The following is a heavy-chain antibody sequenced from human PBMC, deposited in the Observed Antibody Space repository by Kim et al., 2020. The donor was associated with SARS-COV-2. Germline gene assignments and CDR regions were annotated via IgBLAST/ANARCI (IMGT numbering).Heavy chain of an antibody. CDR3: TKGVGLGN. CDR2: ISSDGTTT. V-gene: IGHV3-11*04. CDR1: GFSLSYFY. J-gene: IGHJ4*02. Sequence: GGSLRLSCAASGFSLSYFYMSWIRQPPGKGLEWISYISSDGTTTNYADSVKGRFTISRDDANKILYLQLNSLRVDDTAVYYCTKGVGLGNWGQATLVTVS. D-gene: IGHD1-26*01.